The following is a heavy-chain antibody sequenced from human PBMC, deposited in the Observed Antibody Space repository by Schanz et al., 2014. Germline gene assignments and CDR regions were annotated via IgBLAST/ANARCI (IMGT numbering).Heavy chain of an antibody. CDR2: ISSGGSDT. CDR3: ARQRSYFYAMDV. CDR1: GFTFSDYY. J-gene: IGHJ6*02. Sequence: VQLVESGGDLVQPGRSLRLSCAASGFTFSDYYMTWIRQAPGKGLEWVSYISSGGSDTYYADSVQGRFTISRDNARNSLYLQMNSLRAEDTAVYYCARQRSYFYAMDVWGQGTTVAVSS. V-gene: IGHV3-11*01.